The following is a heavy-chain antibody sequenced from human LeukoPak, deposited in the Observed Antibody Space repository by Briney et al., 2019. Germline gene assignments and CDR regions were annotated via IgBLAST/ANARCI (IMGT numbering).Heavy chain of an antibody. V-gene: IGHV1-69*04. D-gene: IGHD3-22*01. CDR2: IIPILGIA. J-gene: IGHJ4*02. CDR1: GGTFSSYA. Sequence: SVKVSCKASGGTFSSYAISWVRQAPGQGLEWMGRIIPILGIANYAQKFQGRVTITADKSTSTAYMELSSLRSEDTAVYYCVRPDSTGYYAYWGQGTLVTVSS. CDR3: VRPDSTGYYAY.